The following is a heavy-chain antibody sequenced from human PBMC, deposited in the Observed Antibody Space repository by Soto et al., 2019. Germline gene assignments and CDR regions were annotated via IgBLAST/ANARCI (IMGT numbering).Heavy chain of an antibody. Sequence: ASVKVSCKASGYTFTSYDINWVRQATGQGLEWMGWMNPNSGNTGYAQKFQGRVTMTRNTSISTAYMELSSLRSEDTAVYYCARGPADYDFWSGYYSRGAFDIWGQGTMVTVSS. CDR1: GYTFTSYD. CDR3: ARGPADYDFWSGYYSRGAFDI. J-gene: IGHJ3*02. CDR2: MNPNSGNT. D-gene: IGHD3-3*01. V-gene: IGHV1-8*01.